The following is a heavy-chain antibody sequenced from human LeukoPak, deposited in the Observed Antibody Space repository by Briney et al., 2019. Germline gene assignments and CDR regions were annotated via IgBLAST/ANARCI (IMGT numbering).Heavy chain of an antibody. V-gene: IGHV5-51*01. D-gene: IGHD6-13*01. Sequence: IYPGDSDTRYSPSFQGQVTISADKSISTAYLQWSSLKASDTAMYYCARAEAAAGNWFDPWGQGTLVTVSS. CDR2: IYPGDSDT. CDR3: ARAEAAAGNWFDP. J-gene: IGHJ5*02.